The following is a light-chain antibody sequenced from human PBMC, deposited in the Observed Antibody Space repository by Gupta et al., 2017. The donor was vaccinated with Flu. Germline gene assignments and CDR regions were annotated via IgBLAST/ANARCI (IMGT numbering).Light chain of an antibody. CDR1: GIGDYKY. J-gene: IGLJ1*01. CDR3: SSYSNTNTLI. CDR2: DVS. V-gene: IGLV2-14*03. Sequence: GIGDYKYVSWYQQYRGRATKLIIYDVSNRPAHVYSRFSASKSGNTASLTTSGLQAEDEADYFCSSYSNTNTLIFGSGTALTV.